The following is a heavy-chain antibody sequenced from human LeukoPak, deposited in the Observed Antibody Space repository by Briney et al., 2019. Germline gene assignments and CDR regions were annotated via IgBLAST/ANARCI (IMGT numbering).Heavy chain of an antibody. V-gene: IGHV3-23*01. J-gene: IGHJ4*02. Sequence: GGSLRLSCAASELTFSTYPMSWVRQAPGKGREWVSLISDGAATTYYADSVKGRFTIFRDNSKNTLYLQMISLRAEDTAVYYCANLNSGYATDFWGQGTLVTVSS. D-gene: IGHD5-12*01. CDR3: ANLNSGYATDF. CDR1: ELTFSTYP. CDR2: ISDGAATT.